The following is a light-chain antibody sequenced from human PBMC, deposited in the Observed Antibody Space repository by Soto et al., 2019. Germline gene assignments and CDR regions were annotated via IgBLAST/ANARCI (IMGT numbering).Light chain of an antibody. Sequence: EIQMTQSPSTLSASVGDRVTLSCRASQSISGSLAWYQQKPGKAPKLLIYEASSLESGVPSRFSGSGSGTEFTLTISSLQPDDFATYYCQQYNSYWTFGQGTKVDIK. V-gene: IGKV1-5*03. J-gene: IGKJ1*01. CDR2: EAS. CDR3: QQYNSYWT. CDR1: QSISGS.